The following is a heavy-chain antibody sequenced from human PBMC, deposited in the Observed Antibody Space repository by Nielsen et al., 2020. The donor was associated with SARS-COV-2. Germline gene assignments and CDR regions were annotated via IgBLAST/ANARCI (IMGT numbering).Heavy chain of an antibody. D-gene: IGHD5-24*01. CDR3: ARHDGDGLLGY. J-gene: IGHJ4*02. Sequence: GESLKISCKASGYTFSNFWIAWVRQKPGKGLEWMGIIYPGDSDTRYSPSFQGQVTISADKTISTAYLQWSSLKASDTAMYYCARHDGDGLLGYWGQGTLVTVSS. CDR1: GYTFSNFW. CDR2: IYPGDSDT. V-gene: IGHV5-51*01.